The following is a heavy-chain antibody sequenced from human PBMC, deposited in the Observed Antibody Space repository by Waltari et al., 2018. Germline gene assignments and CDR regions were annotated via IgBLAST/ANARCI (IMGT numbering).Heavy chain of an antibody. D-gene: IGHD3-10*01. Sequence: QVHLVESGGSVVQPGTSLRLSCAASGFSVSNYGMFWVRQSPCKGLEWVALIWYDGTKANYEDSVKGRFTISKDNSKNTLFLQMNSLRDGDTAVYFCARDLSFGSLDYGGQGTLVTVSS. V-gene: IGHV3-33*07. J-gene: IGHJ4*02. CDR3: ARDLSFGSLDY. CDR2: IWYDGTKA. CDR1: GFSVSNYG.